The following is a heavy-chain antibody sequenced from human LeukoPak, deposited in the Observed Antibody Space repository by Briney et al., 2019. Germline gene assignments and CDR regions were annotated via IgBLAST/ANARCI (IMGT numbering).Heavy chain of an antibody. CDR1: GGTLSSYA. Sequence: SVKVSCKASGGTLSSYAISWVRQAPGQGLEWMGGIIPIFGTANYAQKFQGRVTITTDESTSTAYTELSSLRSEDTAVYYCARGAEAYSSSWLTIDYWGQGTLVTVSS. J-gene: IGHJ4*02. D-gene: IGHD6-13*01. CDR3: ARGAEAYSSSWLTIDY. CDR2: IIPIFGTA. V-gene: IGHV1-69*05.